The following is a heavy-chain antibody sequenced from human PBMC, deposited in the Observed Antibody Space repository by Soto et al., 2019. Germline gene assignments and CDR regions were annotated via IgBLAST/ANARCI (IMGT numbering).Heavy chain of an antibody. CDR3: STGWQQLVAPIDY. CDR1: GFTFSNAW. D-gene: IGHD6-13*01. V-gene: IGHV3-15*01. J-gene: IGHJ4*02. Sequence: LRLSCAASGFTFSNAWMSWVRQAPGKGLEWVGRIKSKTDGGTTDYAAPVKGRFTISRDDSKNTLYLQMNSLKTEDTAVYYCSTGWQQLVAPIDYWGQGTLVTVSS. CDR2: IKSKTDGGTT.